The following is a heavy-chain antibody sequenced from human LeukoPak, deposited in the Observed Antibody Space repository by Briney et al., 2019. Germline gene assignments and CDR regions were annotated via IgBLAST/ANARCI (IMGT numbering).Heavy chain of an antibody. Sequence: GASVKVSCKASGYTFTSYGISWVRQAPGQGLEWMGWISAYNGNTNYAQKLQGRVTMTTDTSTSTAYMELRSLRSDGTAVYYCARASGYSSGHDYFDYWGQGTLVTVSS. J-gene: IGHJ4*02. CDR3: ARASGYSSGHDYFDY. D-gene: IGHD6-19*01. CDR2: ISAYNGNT. CDR1: GYTFTSYG. V-gene: IGHV1-18*01.